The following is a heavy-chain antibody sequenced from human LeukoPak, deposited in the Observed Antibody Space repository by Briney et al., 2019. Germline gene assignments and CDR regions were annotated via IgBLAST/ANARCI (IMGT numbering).Heavy chain of an antibody. J-gene: IGHJ3*02. CDR3: ARIMGRDAFDI. D-gene: IGHD2-8*01. V-gene: IGHV4-59*08. CDR2: IYYSGTT. Sequence: SETLSLTCTVSGGXISSYYCSWIRQPPGKGLEWIGDIYYSGTTNYNPSLKSRVTISVDTSRNQFSLKLSSVTAADTAVYYCARIMGRDAFDIWDQGTMVTVSS. CDR1: GGXISSYY.